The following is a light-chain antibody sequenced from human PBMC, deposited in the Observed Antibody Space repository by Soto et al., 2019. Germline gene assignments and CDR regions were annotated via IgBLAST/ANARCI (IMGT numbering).Light chain of an antibody. CDR2: VAS. Sequence: DIQMTQSPSTLSASVGDRVAITCRASQSITNRLAWYQLKPGKAPKTLIYVASSLQSGVPSRFSGSGSGTDFTLTISSLQPEDFATYYCQQSYSTPPYTFGQGTKVDI. CDR1: QSITNR. V-gene: IGKV1-39*01. CDR3: QQSYSTPPYT. J-gene: IGKJ2*01.